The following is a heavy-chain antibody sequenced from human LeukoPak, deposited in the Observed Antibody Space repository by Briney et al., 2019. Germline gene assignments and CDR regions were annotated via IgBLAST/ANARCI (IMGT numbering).Heavy chain of an antibody. CDR1: GGSISSGSYY. CDR2: IYTSGST. D-gene: IGHD3-22*01. J-gene: IGHJ6*03. CDR3: ARATYCYDSSGYYYPNYYYYYMDV. V-gene: IGHV4-61*02. Sequence: PSETLSLTCTVSGGSISSGSYYWSWIRQPAGKGLEWIGRIYTSGSTNYNPSLKSRVTISVDTSKNQFSLKLSSVTAADTAVYYCARATYCYDSSGYYYPNYYYYYMDVSGKGTTVTVSS.